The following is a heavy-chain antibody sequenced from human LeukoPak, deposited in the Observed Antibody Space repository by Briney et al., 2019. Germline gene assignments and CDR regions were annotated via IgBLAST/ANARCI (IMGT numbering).Heavy chain of an antibody. V-gene: IGHV4-39*01. D-gene: IGHD2-21*01. CDR3: AGQEEVLCYFDY. CDR1: GGSISSSSYY. Sequence: PSETLSLTCTVSGGSISSSSYYWGWIRQPPGKGLEWIGSIYYSGSTYYNPSLKSRVTISVDTSKNQFSLKLSSVTAADTALYYCAGQEEVLCYFDYWGQGTLVTVSS. J-gene: IGHJ4*02. CDR2: IYYSGST.